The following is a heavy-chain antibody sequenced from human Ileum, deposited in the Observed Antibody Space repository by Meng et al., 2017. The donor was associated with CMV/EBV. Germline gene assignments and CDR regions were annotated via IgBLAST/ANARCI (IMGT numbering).Heavy chain of an antibody. CDR1: GESINNHY. Sequence: SETLSLTCSVSGESINNHYWGWIRQTPGKGLEYIANIHYTGSIDHNPSLKSRVTMSLDTSKSQFSLRLSSVTAADTAVYYCARHEYGHGMVVWGQGNTVNGAS. V-gene: IGHV4-59*11. J-gene: IGHJ6*02. CDR2: IHYTGSI. D-gene: IGHD4-17*01. CDR3: ARHEYGHGMVV.